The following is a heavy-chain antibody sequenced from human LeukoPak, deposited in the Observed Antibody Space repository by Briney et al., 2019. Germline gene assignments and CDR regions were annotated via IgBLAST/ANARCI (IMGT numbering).Heavy chain of an antibody. D-gene: IGHD2-15*01. V-gene: IGHV4-59*01. CDR1: GDSISSYY. J-gene: IGHJ3*02. Sequence: SETLSLTCTVSGDSISSYYWSWIRQPPGKGLEWIGYIYYSGSTNYNPSLKSRVTISVDTPKNQFSLKLSSVTAADTAVYYCARGLLGSYAFDIWGQGTMVTVSS. CDR3: ARGLLGSYAFDI. CDR2: IYYSGST.